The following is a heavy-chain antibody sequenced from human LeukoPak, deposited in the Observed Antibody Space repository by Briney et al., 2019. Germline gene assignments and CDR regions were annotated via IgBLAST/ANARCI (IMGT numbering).Heavy chain of an antibody. V-gene: IGHV3-9*01. CDR1: GFTFDDYA. D-gene: IGHD4-17*01. J-gene: IGHJ3*02. CDR3: AKGDYGESRRAFDI. Sequence: GRSLRLSCAASGFTFDDYAMHWVRQAPGKGLEWVSGISWNSGSIGYADSVKGRFTISRDNAKNSLYLQMNSLRAEDTALYYCAKGDYGESRRAFDIWGQGTMVTVSS. CDR2: ISWNSGSI.